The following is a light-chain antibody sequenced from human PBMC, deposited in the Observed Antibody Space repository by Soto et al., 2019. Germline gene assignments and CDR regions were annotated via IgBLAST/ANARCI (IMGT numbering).Light chain of an antibody. CDR3: LLYYGGAVI. CDR1: TGAVTSGHY. Sequence: QAVVTQEPSLTVSPGGTVTLTCASSTGAVTSGHYANWLQQKPGQAPRALIYSTDTKHSWTPVRFSGSLLGGKAALTLSGVRPEDEADYYCLLYYGGAVIFGGGTKLTVL. V-gene: IGLV7-43*01. CDR2: STD. J-gene: IGLJ2*01.